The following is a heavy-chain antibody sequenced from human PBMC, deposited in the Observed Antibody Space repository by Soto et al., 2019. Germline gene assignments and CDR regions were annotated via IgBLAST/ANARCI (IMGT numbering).Heavy chain of an antibody. CDR1: EFTFSSYS. CDR2: ISTSGSYV. CDR3: ARGNYGSGSNQYWYSDL. J-gene: IGHJ2*01. Sequence: EVQLVESGGGLVKPGGSLRLSCAASEFTFSSYSMNWVRQAPGKGLEWVSSISTSGSYVHYGDSVKGRFTISRDNAKNSLYLQMNSLRAEDTAVYYCARGNYGSGSNQYWYSDLWGRGTLVTVSS. V-gene: IGHV3-21*01. D-gene: IGHD3-10*01.